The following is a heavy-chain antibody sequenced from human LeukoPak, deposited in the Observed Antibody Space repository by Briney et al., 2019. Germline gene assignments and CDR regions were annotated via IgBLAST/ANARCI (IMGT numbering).Heavy chain of an antibody. V-gene: IGHV4-39*01. D-gene: IGHD6-13*01. CDR1: GGSISSSTYY. Sequence: SETLSLTCTDSGGSISSSTYYWGWIRQPPGKGLEWIGSIYYSGSTYYNPSLKSRVTISVDTSKNQFSVKLSSVTAADTAVYFCARLSEQPGYNWFDPWGQGTLVTVSS. CDR3: ARLSEQPGYNWFDP. CDR2: IYYSGST. J-gene: IGHJ5*02.